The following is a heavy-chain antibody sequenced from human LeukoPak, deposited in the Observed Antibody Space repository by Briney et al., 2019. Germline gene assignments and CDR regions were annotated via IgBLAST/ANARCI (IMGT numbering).Heavy chain of an antibody. Sequence: ASVKVSCKASGYTFTSYGLTWVRQAPGQGLEWMGWISAYYGNTNSAQKFQGRVTITTDESTSTAYMELSSLRSEDTAVYYCARGRYYYGSGSYWHYYYMDVWGKGTTVTVSS. V-gene: IGHV1-18*01. CDR1: GYTFTSYG. CDR3: ARGRYYYGSGSYWHYYYMDV. D-gene: IGHD3-10*01. CDR2: ISAYYGNT. J-gene: IGHJ6*03.